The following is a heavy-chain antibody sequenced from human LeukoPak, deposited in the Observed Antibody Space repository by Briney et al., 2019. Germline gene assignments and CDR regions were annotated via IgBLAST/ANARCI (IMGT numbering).Heavy chain of an antibody. CDR3: ARGTALSSPLEY. Sequence: ASVKVSCKASGYTFTSYGISWVRQAPGQGLEWMGWLNPKSGDTGYAQKFQGRVAMTRNTSISTAYMELSSLTSEDTAVYYCARGTALSSPLEYWGQGTLVTVSS. V-gene: IGHV1-8*02. D-gene: IGHD2-21*02. CDR2: LNPKSGDT. J-gene: IGHJ4*02. CDR1: GYTFTSYG.